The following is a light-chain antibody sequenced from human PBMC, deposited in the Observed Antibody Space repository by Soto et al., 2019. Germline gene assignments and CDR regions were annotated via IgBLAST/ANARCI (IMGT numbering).Light chain of an antibody. CDR2: GAS. J-gene: IGKJ1*01. Sequence: IVMTQSPATLSVSPGERATLSCRASQSVSSNLAWYQQKPGQAPRVLIYGASTRATGIPDRFSGSGSGTEFTLTISSLQSEDSAVYYCQHYNNWPPKTFGQGTNVEIK. V-gene: IGKV3-15*01. CDR3: QHYNNWPPKT. CDR1: QSVSSN.